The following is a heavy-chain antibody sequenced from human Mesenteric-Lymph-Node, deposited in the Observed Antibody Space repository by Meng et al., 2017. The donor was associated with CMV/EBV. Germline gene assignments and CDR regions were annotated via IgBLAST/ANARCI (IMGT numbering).Heavy chain of an antibody. Sequence: GGSLRLSCAASGFTVSSNYMSWVRQAPGKGLEWVSSISSSGSWIYYADSVKGRFTISRDNAKNSLYLQMNSLRPEDTAVYYCVSEPYDTLTGLPGWYFDTWGQGALVTVSS. CDR1: GFTVSSNY. CDR3: VSEPYDTLTGLPGWYFDT. J-gene: IGHJ4*02. D-gene: IGHD3-9*01. CDR2: ISSSGSWI. V-gene: IGHV3-21*06.